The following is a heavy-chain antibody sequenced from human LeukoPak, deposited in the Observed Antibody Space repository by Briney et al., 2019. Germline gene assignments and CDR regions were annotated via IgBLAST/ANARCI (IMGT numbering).Heavy chain of an antibody. D-gene: IGHD3-22*01. J-gene: IGHJ2*01. CDR3: ARDRAASSGSYWYFDL. Sequence: ASVKVSCKASGYTFTGYYMHWVRQAPGQGLEWMGRINPNSGGTNYAQKFQGRVTMTRDTSISTAYMELSRLRSDDTAVYYCARDRAASSGSYWYFDLWGRGTLVTVSS. V-gene: IGHV1-2*06. CDR1: GYTFTGYY. CDR2: INPNSGGT.